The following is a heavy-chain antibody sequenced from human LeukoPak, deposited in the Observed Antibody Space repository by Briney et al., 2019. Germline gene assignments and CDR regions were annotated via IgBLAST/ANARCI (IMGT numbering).Heavy chain of an antibody. Sequence: GGSLRLSCAASGFTFSSYNMNWVRQAPGKGLEWVSSISSGSTYIYYADSVKGRFTISRDNAKNSLYLQMNSLRAEDTALYYCAKGNYDILTGYYKEFVYWGQGTLVTVSS. J-gene: IGHJ4*02. CDR2: ISSGSTYI. V-gene: IGHV3-21*04. CDR1: GFTFSSYN. D-gene: IGHD3-9*01. CDR3: AKGNYDILTGYYKEFVY.